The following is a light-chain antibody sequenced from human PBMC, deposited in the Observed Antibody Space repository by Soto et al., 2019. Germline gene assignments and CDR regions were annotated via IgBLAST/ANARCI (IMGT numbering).Light chain of an antibody. CDR2: DAS. CDR1: QSVSSY. Sequence: EIVLTQSPATLSLSPGERATLSCRASQSVSSYLAWYQQKPGQAPRLLIYDASNRATGIPARFSGSGSVPDFNLTISSLEPEDLAVYYCQQRSNWPLTFGGGTKVEIK. J-gene: IGKJ4*01. V-gene: IGKV3-11*01. CDR3: QQRSNWPLT.